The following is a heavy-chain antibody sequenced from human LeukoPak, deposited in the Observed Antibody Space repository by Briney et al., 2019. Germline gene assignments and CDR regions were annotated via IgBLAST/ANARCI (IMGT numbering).Heavy chain of an antibody. V-gene: IGHV3-11*01. Sequence: PGGSLRLSCAASGFAFSDYYMSWIRQAPGKGLEWISYISSSGSTIYHADSVKGRFTISRDNARNSLYLQMNSLRAEDTAVYYCARDRAIASRRPYCFDYWGQGTLVTVSS. CDR1: GFAFSDYY. CDR3: ARDRAIASRRPYCFDY. J-gene: IGHJ4*02. D-gene: IGHD3-3*02. CDR2: ISSSGSTI.